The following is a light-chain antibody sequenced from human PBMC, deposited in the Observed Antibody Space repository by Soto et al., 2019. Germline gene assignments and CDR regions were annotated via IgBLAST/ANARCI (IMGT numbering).Light chain of an antibody. CDR2: EVS. CDR1: SSDVGSYNH. J-gene: IGLJ3*02. Sequence: QSVLTQPPSVSGSPGQSVAISCTGTSSDVGSYNHVSWYQESPGTVPKLMVYEVSSRPSGVPDRFSGSKSGNTASLTISGLQPEDEADYYCSSYAGSSVWVFGGGTKLTVL. CDR3: SSYAGSSVWV. V-gene: IGLV2-18*02.